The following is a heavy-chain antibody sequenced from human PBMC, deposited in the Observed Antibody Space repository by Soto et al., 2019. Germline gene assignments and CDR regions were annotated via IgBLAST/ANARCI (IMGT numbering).Heavy chain of an antibody. CDR3: ARESEDLTSNFDY. J-gene: IGHJ4*02. CDR2: ISSTTNYI. CDR1: GFTFTRYS. V-gene: IGHV3-21*06. Sequence: PGGSLRLSCAASGFTFTRYSMNWFRQAPGKGLEWVSSISSTTNYIYYGDSMKGRFTTSRDNAKNSLYLEMNSLRAEDTAVYYCARESEDLTSNFDYWGQGTLVTVSS.